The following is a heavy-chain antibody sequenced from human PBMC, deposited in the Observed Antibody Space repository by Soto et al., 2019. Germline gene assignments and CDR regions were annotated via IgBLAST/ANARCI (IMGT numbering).Heavy chain of an antibody. CDR1: GYSFTSYW. CDR2: IDPSDSYT. CDR3: ARRPGLISNWFDP. J-gene: IGHJ5*02. D-gene: IGHD2-8*01. Sequence: PGESLKISCKGSGYSFTSYWISWVRQMPGKGLEWMGRIDPSDSYTNYSPSFQGHVTISADKSISTAYLQWSSLKASDTAMYYCARRPGLISNWFDPWGQGTLVTVSS. V-gene: IGHV5-10-1*01.